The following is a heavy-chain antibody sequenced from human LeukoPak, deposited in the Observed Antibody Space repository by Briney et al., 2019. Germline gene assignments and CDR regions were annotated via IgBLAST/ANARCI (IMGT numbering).Heavy chain of an antibody. Sequence: SETLSLTCTVSGYSISSDYYWGWIRQPPGKGLEWIGSIYHSGITYYNPSLNSRVTISLDTSKSQFSLRLSSVTAADTAVYYCARDFWAVTTLIDYWGQGVLVTVSS. CDR3: ARDFWAVTTLIDY. V-gene: IGHV4-38-2*02. CDR1: GYSISSDYY. D-gene: IGHD4-17*01. CDR2: IYHSGIT. J-gene: IGHJ4*02.